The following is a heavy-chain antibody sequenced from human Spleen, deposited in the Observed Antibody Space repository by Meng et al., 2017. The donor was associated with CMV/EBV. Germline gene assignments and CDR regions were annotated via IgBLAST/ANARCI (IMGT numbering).Heavy chain of an antibody. CDR3: AKDSQPFSSYWGAH. J-gene: IGHJ4*02. D-gene: IGHD2-15*01. CDR2: IWYDGNNK. Sequence: GFTFSSYGMPWVRQAPGKGLEWVAVIWYDGNNKYYADSVQGRFTISRDNSKNTLYLQMDSLRVEDTAVYYCAKDSQPFSSYWGAHWGQGTLVTVSS. V-gene: IGHV3-33*06. CDR1: GFTFSSYG.